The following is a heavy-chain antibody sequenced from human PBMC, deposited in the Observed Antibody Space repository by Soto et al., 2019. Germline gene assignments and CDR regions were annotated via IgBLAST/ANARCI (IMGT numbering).Heavy chain of an antibody. V-gene: IGHV3-48*04. CDR1: GFIFSDYT. Sequence: EVQLVESGGDLVQPGGSLRLSCAASGFIFSDYTMTWVRQAPGRGLEFVSHISSSGDAIFYAESVKGRFTVSRDNAKNSLYLQMNSLRADDTAVYLCARDHGVSTWFVGVYYFFGMDVWGQGTAVPVSS. CDR3: ARDHGVSTWFVGVYYFFGMDV. J-gene: IGHJ6*02. D-gene: IGHD6-13*01. CDR2: ISSSGDAI.